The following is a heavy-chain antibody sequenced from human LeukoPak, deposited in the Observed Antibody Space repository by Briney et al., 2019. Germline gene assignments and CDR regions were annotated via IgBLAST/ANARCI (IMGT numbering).Heavy chain of an antibody. CDR1: GFTLSNYE. D-gene: IGHD2-2*02. J-gene: IGHJ4*02. Sequence: PGGSLSLSRAASGFTLSNYEMTWVRQAPGQGREWVSYISSSGSTIYYADSVKGRFTISRDNANNTLYLQMNSLRAEDTAVYYCARDDNGPYTFDYWGQGTLVTVSS. CDR2: ISSSGSTI. CDR3: ARDDNGPYTFDY. V-gene: IGHV3-48*03.